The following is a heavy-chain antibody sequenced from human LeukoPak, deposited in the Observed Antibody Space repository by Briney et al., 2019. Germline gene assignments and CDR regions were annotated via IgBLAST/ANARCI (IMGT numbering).Heavy chain of an antibody. CDR1: GGSIRSYY. CDR2: FYDSGTT. Sequence: SETLSLTCTVSGGSIRSYYWSWIRQPPGKGLEWIGYFYDSGTTKYNPSLKSRVTISVDTSKNQFSLKLSSVTAADTAVDYCARPYSGGWYGAFNIWGQGTMVTVSS. CDR3: ARPYSGGWYGAFNI. D-gene: IGHD6-19*01. V-gene: IGHV4-59*08. J-gene: IGHJ3*02.